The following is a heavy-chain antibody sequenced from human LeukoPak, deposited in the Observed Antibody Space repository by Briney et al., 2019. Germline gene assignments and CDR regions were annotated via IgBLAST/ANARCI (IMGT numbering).Heavy chain of an antibody. Sequence: GASVKVSCKASGYTFTGYYMHWVRQAPGQGLEWMGWINPNSGGTNYAQKFQGRVTMTRDTSTSTVYMELSSLRSEDTAVYYCARGALAYCGGDCYPEFDYWGQGTLVTVSS. D-gene: IGHD2-21*02. J-gene: IGHJ4*02. CDR1: GYTFTGYY. V-gene: IGHV1-2*02. CDR3: ARGALAYCGGDCYPEFDY. CDR2: INPNSGGT.